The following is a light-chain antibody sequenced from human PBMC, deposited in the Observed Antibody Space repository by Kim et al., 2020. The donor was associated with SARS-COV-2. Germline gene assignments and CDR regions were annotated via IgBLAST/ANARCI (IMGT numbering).Light chain of an antibody. CDR1: NMGRKS. V-gene: IGLV3-21*04. Sequence: APGKTARITCGGNNMGRKSVHWYQQKPGQAPVLAIYYDTDRPSGIPERFSGSNSGNTATLTISRVEAGDEADYYCQVWDSSSGYVFGTGTKVTVL. CDR3: QVWDSSSGYV. CDR2: YDT. J-gene: IGLJ1*01.